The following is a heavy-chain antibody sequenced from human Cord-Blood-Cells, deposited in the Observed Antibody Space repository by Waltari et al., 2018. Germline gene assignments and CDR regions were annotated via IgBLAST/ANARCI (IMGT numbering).Heavy chain of an antibody. CDR2: ISYDGINK. CDR1: GFTFSSYG. CDR3: AKDEGGGSSVDY. Sequence: QVQLVESGGGVVQPGRSLRLSCAASGFTFSSYGMHWVRQAPGKGLEWVAFISYDGINKYYADSVKGRFTISRDNSKNTLYLQMNSLRAEDTAVYYCAKDEGGGSSVDYWGQGTLVTVSS. J-gene: IGHJ4*02. V-gene: IGHV3-30*18. D-gene: IGHD6-6*01.